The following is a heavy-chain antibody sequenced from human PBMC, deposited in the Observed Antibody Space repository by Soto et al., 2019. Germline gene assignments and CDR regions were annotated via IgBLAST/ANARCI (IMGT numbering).Heavy chain of an antibody. CDR3: ATRIAAAGTSPYYYYGMDV. Sequence: EVQLVESGGGLIQPGGSLRLSCAASGFTVSSNYMSWVRQAPGKGLEWVSVIYSGGSTYYADSVKGRFTISRDNSKNTLYLQMNSLRAEDTAVYYCATRIAAAGTSPYYYYGMDVWGQGTTVTVSS. J-gene: IGHJ6*02. V-gene: IGHV3-53*01. CDR1: GFTVSSNY. D-gene: IGHD6-13*01. CDR2: IYSGGST.